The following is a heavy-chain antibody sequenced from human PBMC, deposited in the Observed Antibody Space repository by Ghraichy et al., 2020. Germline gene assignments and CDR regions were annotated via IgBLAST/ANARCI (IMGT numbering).Heavy chain of an antibody. CDR3: ARDDAATARSSGMDV. V-gene: IGHV3-21*01. CDR1: GFTFSDYD. J-gene: IGHJ6*02. D-gene: IGHD6-13*01. Sequence: GSLRLSCAASGFTFSDYDMNWVRQAPGMGLEWVSYISRSSSHRYFADSVKGRFTISRDNAQNSLYLQMNSLRAEDTAVYYCARDDAATARSSGMDVWGQGTTVTVSS. CDR2: ISRSSSHR.